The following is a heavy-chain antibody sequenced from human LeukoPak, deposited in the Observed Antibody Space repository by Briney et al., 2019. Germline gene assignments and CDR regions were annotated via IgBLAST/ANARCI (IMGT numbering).Heavy chain of an antibody. CDR1: GYTFTGYY. CDR3: ARVSSSWQSDDAFDI. V-gene: IGHV1-2*02. D-gene: IGHD6-13*01. CDR2: INPNSGGT. Sequence: GASVKVSCKASGYTFTGYYMHWVREAPGQGLEWMGWINPNSGGTNYAQKFQGRVTMTRDTSISTAYMELSRLRSDDTAVYYCARVSSSWQSDDAFDIWGQGTMVTVSS. J-gene: IGHJ3*02.